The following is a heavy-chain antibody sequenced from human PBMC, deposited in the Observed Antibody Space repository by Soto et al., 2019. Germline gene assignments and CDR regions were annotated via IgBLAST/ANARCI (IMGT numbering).Heavy chain of an antibody. CDR1: GFSLSTRGVG. Sequence: QITLKESGPTLVKPTQTLTLTCTFSGFSLSTRGVGVAWIRQPPGKALEWLALIFWDDDKWYSPSLRSRLTITXAXTKTQVVLTMTTMDPVDTATYYCAHRPRGYAYYFDYWGQGTLVTVSS. D-gene: IGHD5-12*01. CDR2: IFWDDDK. CDR3: AHRPRGYAYYFDY. J-gene: IGHJ4*02. V-gene: IGHV2-5*02.